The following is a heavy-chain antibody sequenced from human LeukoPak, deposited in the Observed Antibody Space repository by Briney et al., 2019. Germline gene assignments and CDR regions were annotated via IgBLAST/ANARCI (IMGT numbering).Heavy chain of an antibody. CDR2: IIPIFGTA. V-gene: IGHV1-69*06. CDR1: GGTFSSYA. D-gene: IGHD3-9*01. CDR3: ARDALRYFDWLYY. Sequence: SVKVSCKASGGTFSSYAISWVRQAPGQGLEWMGGIIPIFGTANYTQKFQGRVTITADKSTSTAYMELSSLRSEDTAVYYCARDALRYFDWLYYWGQGTLVTVSS. J-gene: IGHJ4*02.